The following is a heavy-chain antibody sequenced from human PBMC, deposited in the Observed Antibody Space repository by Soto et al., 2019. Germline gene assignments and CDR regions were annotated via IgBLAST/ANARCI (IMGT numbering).Heavy chain of an antibody. CDR3: ARAVRCSGGSCYSGWFDP. J-gene: IGHJ5*02. CDR1: GYIFTSYG. Sequence: GASVKVSCKASGYIFTSYGISWVRQAPGQGLEWMGWISAYNGNTNYAQKLQGRVTMTTDTSTSTAYMELRSLRSDDTAVYYCARAVRCSGGSCYSGWFDPWGQGTLVTVSS. V-gene: IGHV1-18*01. D-gene: IGHD2-15*01. CDR2: ISAYNGNT.